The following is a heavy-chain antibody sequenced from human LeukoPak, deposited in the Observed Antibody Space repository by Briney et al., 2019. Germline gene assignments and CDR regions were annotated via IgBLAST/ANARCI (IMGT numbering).Heavy chain of an antibody. J-gene: IGHJ4*02. CDR2: IYHSGST. CDR3: AREGGRYSGYDYLDY. V-gene: IGHV4-30-2*01. D-gene: IGHD5-12*01. Sequence: SETLSLTCTVSGGSISSGGYYWSWIRQPPGKGLEWIGYIYHSGSTYYNPSLKSRVTISVDTSKNQFSLKLSSVTAADTAVYYCAREGGRYSGYDYLDYWGQGTLVTVSS. CDR1: GGSISSGGYY.